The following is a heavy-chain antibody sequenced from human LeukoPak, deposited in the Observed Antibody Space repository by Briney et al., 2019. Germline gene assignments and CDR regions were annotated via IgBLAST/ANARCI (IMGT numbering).Heavy chain of an antibody. J-gene: IGHJ6*03. CDR1: GFTFSSYA. CDR2: ISGSGGST. CDR3: AKDRYGDFNYYYYMDV. Sequence: GGSLRFSCAASGFTFSSYAMSWVRQAPGKGLEWVSAISGSGGSTYYADSVKGRFTISRDNSKNTLYLQMNSLRAEDTAVYYCAKDRYGDFNYYYYMDVWGKGTTVTVSS. D-gene: IGHD4-17*01. V-gene: IGHV3-23*01.